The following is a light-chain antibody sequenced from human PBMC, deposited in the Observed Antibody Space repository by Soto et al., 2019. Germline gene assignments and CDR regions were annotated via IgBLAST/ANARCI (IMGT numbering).Light chain of an antibody. CDR1: QGIGIT. J-gene: IGKJ4*01. CDR2: GAS. Sequence: IVMTQSPATLSVSPGERVTLSCRASQGIGITLAWYQQKPGQTPRRLIYGASTRATGIPARFSGSGSGTEFTLTINSLQSEDSAVYYCQRYNDWPLTFGGGTKVEIK. V-gene: IGKV3-15*01. CDR3: QRYNDWPLT.